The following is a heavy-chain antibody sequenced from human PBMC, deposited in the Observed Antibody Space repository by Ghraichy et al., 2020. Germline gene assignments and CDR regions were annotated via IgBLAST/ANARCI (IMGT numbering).Heavy chain of an antibody. D-gene: IGHD6-13*01. CDR2: IYYSGST. Sequence: SQTLSLTCTVSGGSISSSSYYWGWIRQPPGKGLEWIGSIYYSGSTYYNPSLKSRVTISVDTSKNQFSLKLSSVTAADTAVYYCARQCIRYSSSLDVWGQGTTVTVSS. CDR3: ARQCIRYSSSLDV. J-gene: IGHJ6*02. CDR1: GGSISSSSYY. V-gene: IGHV4-39*01.